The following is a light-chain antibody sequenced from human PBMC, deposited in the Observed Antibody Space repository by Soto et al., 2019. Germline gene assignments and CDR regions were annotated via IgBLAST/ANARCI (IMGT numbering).Light chain of an antibody. CDR2: DVS. CDR3: SSYTSSGTQV. J-gene: IGLJ1*01. Sequence: QSVLTQPASVSGSPGQSITISCTGTSSDVGGYKYVSWYQQHPGKAPKLMIYDVSNRPSGVSNRFSGSKSGNTASLTISGLQAEDEADYYCSSYTSSGTQVFGTGTKLTV. V-gene: IGLV2-14*01. CDR1: SSDVGGYKY.